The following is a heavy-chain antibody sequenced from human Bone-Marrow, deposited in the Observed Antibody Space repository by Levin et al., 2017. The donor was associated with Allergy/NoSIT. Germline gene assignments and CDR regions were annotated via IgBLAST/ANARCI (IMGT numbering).Heavy chain of an antibody. D-gene: IGHD6-13*01. V-gene: IGHV4-61*02. J-gene: IGHJ5*02. Sequence: SCPVSGGSINNTNHYWSWIRQPAGKGLEWIGRMFAGGAATYNRSLRSRVTISIDTSKNQFSLKLTSVTAADPAVYYCARDETFNSWHTGWFDPWGQGTLVTVSS. CDR1: GGSINNTNHY. CDR2: MFAGGAA. CDR3: ARDETFNSWHTGWFDP.